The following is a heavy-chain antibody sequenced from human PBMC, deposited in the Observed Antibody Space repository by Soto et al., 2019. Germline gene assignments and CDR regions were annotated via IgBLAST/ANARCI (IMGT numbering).Heavy chain of an antibody. J-gene: IGHJ4*02. V-gene: IGHV1-46*01. Sequence: ASVKVSCKASGYNFANYYMHWVRQAPGQGLEWMGDINPSGSATRYAQRFQGRVTMTRDTSASTVYMDLSSLRSEDTAVYYCVSNSVETFTGLGYWGQGTQVNGSS. CDR1: GYNFANYY. CDR2: INPSGSAT. CDR3: VSNSVETFTGLGY. D-gene: IGHD2-2*01.